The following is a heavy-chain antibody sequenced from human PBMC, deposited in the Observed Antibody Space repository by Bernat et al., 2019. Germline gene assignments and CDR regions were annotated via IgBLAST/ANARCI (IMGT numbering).Heavy chain of an antibody. J-gene: IGHJ4*02. CDR2: IYYSGST. Sequence: QLQLQESGPGLVKPSETLSLTCTVSGGSISSSSYYWGWIRQPPGKGLEWIGSIYYSGSTYYNPSLKSRVTISVDTSKNQFSLKLSSVTAADTAVYYCARHCWSIFGVVTPFDYWGQGTLVTVSS. CDR3: ARHCWSIFGVVTPFDY. V-gene: IGHV4-39*01. D-gene: IGHD3-3*01. CDR1: GGSISSSSYY.